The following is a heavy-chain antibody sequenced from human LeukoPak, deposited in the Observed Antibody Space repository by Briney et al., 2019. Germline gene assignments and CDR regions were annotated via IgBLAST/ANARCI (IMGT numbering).Heavy chain of an antibody. CDR3: AKDLLGNDYGFEYFQH. J-gene: IGHJ1*01. Sequence: QPGRSLRLSCAASGFTFSSYAMHWVRQAPGKGLEWVAVISYDGSNKYYADSVKGRFTISRDNSKNTLYLQMNSLRAEDTAVYYCAKDLLGNDYGFEYFQHWGQGTLVTVSS. CDR2: ISYDGSNK. CDR1: GFTFSSYA. V-gene: IGHV3-30*04. D-gene: IGHD4-17*01.